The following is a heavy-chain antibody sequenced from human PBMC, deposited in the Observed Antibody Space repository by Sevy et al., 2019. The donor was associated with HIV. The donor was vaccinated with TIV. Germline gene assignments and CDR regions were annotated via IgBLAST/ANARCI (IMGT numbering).Heavy chain of an antibody. J-gene: IGHJ6*02. Sequence: GGSLRLSCAASGFSFSNYWMSWVRQAPGKGLEWVANIKRDGSEKYYVASVKGRFTISGDNAKTSLFLQMNSLRGEDTAGYDCARDCSSASCLWGMDVWGQATTVTVSS. D-gene: IGHD2-2*01. CDR2: IKRDGSEK. CDR3: ARDCSSASCLWGMDV. V-gene: IGHV3-7*03. CDR1: GFSFSNYW.